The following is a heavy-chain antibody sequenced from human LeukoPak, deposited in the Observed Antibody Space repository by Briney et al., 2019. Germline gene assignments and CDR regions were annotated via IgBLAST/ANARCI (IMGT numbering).Heavy chain of an antibody. D-gene: IGHD3-10*01. CDR1: GYTLTELS. Sequence: ASVKVSCKVSGYTLTELSMHWVRQAPGKGLEWMGGFDPEGGETIYAQKFQGRVTMTRNTSISTAYMELSSLRSEDTAVYYCAREGRLLWFGELANWFDPWGQGTLVTVSS. J-gene: IGHJ5*02. CDR2: FDPEGGET. V-gene: IGHV1-24*01. CDR3: AREGRLLWFGELANWFDP.